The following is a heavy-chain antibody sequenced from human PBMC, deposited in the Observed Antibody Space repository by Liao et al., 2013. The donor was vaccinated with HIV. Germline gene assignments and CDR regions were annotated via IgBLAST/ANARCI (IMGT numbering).Heavy chain of an antibody. J-gene: IGHJ4*02. CDR3: ARGLTVTSEGVFDS. D-gene: IGHD4-17*01. CDR2: IYYSGST. CDR1: GGSFSDYY. V-gene: IGHV4-34*02. Sequence: QVQPQQWGAGLLKPSETLSLTCAVYGGSFSDYYWSWIRQSPGKGLEWIGYIYYSGSTYYNPSLKSRLNISVDTSKNQFSLNLSSVTAADTAVYYCARGLTVTSEGVFDSWGQGNLVVVSS.